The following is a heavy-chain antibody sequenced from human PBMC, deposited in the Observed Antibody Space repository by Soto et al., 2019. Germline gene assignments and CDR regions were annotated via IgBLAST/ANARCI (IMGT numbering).Heavy chain of an antibody. V-gene: IGHV3-30*18. Sequence: PGGSLRLSCAASGFTFSSYGMHWVRQAPGKGLEWVAVISYDGSNKYYADSVKGRFTISRDNSKNTLYLQMNSLRAEDTAVYYCAKRLSECGGDCYSGFDYWGQGTLVTVSS. D-gene: IGHD2-21*02. J-gene: IGHJ4*02. CDR2: ISYDGSNK. CDR3: AKRLSECGGDCYSGFDY. CDR1: GFTFSSYG.